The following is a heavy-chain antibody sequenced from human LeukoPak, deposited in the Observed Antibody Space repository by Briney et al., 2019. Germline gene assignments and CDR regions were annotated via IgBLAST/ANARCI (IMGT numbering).Heavy chain of an antibody. CDR3: ATISRIAVAGTLGAFDI. Sequence: ASVKVSCKASGYTFTSYGISWVRQAPGQGLEWMGWIGAYNGNTNYAQKLQGRVTMTTDTSTSTAYMELRSLRSDDTAVYYCATISRIAVAGTLGAFDIWGQGTMVTVSS. CDR1: GYTFTSYG. V-gene: IGHV1-18*01. D-gene: IGHD6-19*01. CDR2: IGAYNGNT. J-gene: IGHJ3*02.